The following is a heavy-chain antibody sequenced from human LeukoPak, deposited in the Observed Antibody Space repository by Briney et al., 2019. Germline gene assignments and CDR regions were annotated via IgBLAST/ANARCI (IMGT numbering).Heavy chain of an antibody. CDR2: VSGSGVST. V-gene: IGHV3-23*01. CDR3: AKGVEDSGIYYYYYMDV. J-gene: IGHJ6*03. D-gene: IGHD2-15*01. Sequence: GGSLRLSCAASGFTFSSHTFSTYTISWVRQAPGKVMEWVSAVSGSGVSTYYADSVKGRFTISRDNSKNTLYLQMNGLRAEDTAVYYCAKGVEDSGIYYYYYMDVWGKGTTVTVSS. CDR1: GFTFSSHTFSTYT.